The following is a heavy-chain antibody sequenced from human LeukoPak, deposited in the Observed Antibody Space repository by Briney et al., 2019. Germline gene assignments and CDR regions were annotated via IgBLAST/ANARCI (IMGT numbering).Heavy chain of an antibody. CDR2: INTVGST. D-gene: IGHD3-16*01. V-gene: IGHV4-4*07. CDR3: ARVFYDYVGHYGMDV. CDR1: GGSISGYY. Sequence: NPSETLSLTCTVSGGSISGYYWSWIRQPAGKGLEWIGRINTVGSTTYNPSLKSRVTMSVDMSKNQFSLKLSSVTAADTAVYFCARVFYDYVGHYGMDVWGQGTTVTVSS. J-gene: IGHJ6*02.